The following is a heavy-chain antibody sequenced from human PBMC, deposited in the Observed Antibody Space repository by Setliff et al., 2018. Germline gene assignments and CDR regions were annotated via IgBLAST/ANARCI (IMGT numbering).Heavy chain of an antibody. CDR2: IIGSGIST. V-gene: IGHV3-23*01. Sequence: GGSLRLSCAASGFTFRSYAMNWVRQAPGKGLEWVSTIIGSGISTYYSDSVQGRFTISRDNHKNTLHLQMNSLRVEDTAIYYCAKSPHDFWSGRVFFDYWGQGILVTVSS. J-gene: IGHJ4*01. D-gene: IGHD3-3*01. CDR3: AKSPHDFWSGRVFFDY. CDR1: GFTFRSYA.